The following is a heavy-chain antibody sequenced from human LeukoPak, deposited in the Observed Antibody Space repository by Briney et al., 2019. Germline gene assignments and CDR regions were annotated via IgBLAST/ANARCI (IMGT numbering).Heavy chain of an antibody. J-gene: IGHJ4*02. Sequence: PSQTLSLTCTVSGGSINSGTNYWGWIRQPAGKGLEWIGRIYTSGSTSYNPSFKSRATISLDTSKNQFSLKLSSVTAADTAVYYCARDGWDYYGANGFDYWGQGTLVTVSS. CDR3: ARDGWDYYGANGFDY. V-gene: IGHV4-61*02. D-gene: IGHD4-17*01. CDR2: IYTSGST. CDR1: GGSINSGTNY.